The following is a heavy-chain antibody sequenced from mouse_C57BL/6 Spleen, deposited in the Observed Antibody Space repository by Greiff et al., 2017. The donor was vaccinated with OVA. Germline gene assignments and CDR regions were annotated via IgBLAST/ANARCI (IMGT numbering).Heavy chain of an antibody. CDR3: ARPPIYYYGSSPAWFAY. J-gene: IGHJ3*01. D-gene: IGHD1-1*01. CDR1: GFTFSDYG. Sequence: EVMLVESGGGLVKPGGSLKLSCAASGFTFSDYGMHWVRQAPEKGLEWVAYISSGSSTIYYADTVKGRFTISRDNAKNTLFLQMTSLRSEDTAMYYCARPPIYYYGSSPAWFAYWGQGTLVTVSA. V-gene: IGHV5-17*01. CDR2: ISSGSSTI.